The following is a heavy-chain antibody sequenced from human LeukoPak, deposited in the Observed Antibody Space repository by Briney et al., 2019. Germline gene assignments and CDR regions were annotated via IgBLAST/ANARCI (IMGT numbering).Heavy chain of an antibody. V-gene: IGHV4-38-2*02. CDR2: MYHSGST. D-gene: IGHD3-10*01. Sequence: SETLSLTCTVSGYSISNGHYWGWIRQPPGKGLEWIGSMYHSGSTYYNPPLKSRVTISEDTSKNQFSLKLRSVTAADTAVYYCARGPRFGELLWHWFDPWGQGTLVTVSS. J-gene: IGHJ5*02. CDR3: ARGPRFGELLWHWFDP. CDR1: GYSISNGHY.